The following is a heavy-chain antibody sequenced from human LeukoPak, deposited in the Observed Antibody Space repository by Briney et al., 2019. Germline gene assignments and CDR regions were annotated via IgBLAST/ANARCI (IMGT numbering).Heavy chain of an antibody. Sequence: PGGSLRLFCAASGVTFSSFAMSWVREAAGNLLDRVSAISGSGGSTYYADSVKGRFTISRDNSKNTLYLQMNSLRAEDTAVYYCAKSDGYSGYSDYWGQGTLVTVSS. CDR3: AKSDGYSGYSDY. CDR2: ISGSGGST. CDR1: GVTFSSFA. J-gene: IGHJ4*02. V-gene: IGHV3-23*01. D-gene: IGHD5-12*01.